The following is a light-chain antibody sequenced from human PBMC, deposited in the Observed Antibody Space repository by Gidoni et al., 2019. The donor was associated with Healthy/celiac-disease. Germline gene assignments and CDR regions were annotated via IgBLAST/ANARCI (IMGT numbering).Light chain of an antibody. Sequence: QSVLTQPPSVSGAPGQGVTISCTGSSSNIGAGYDVHWYQQLPGTAPKLLIYGNSNRPSGVPDRFSGSKSGTSASLAITGLQAEDEADYYCQSYDSSLIPVFGGGTKLTVL. CDR3: QSYDSSLIPV. CDR1: SSNIGAGYD. V-gene: IGLV1-40*01. CDR2: GNS. J-gene: IGLJ2*01.